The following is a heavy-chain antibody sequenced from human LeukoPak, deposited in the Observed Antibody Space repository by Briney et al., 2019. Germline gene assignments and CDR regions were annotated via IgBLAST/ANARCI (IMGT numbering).Heavy chain of an antibody. D-gene: IGHD1-26*01. CDR2: ITPNRGGT. V-gene: IGHV1-2*02. J-gene: IGHJ5*02. Sequence: ASVNVSCKASGCTFTGYYMYWVGQAPGQGREGMGGITPNRGGTIDAQKVQVRVTMTRDSSSSTANLELTRMRSDATAAHYCARGVGVVSYELLNWFYPCGEGTLCTVSS. CDR3: ARGVGVVSYELLNWFYP. CDR1: GCTFTGYY.